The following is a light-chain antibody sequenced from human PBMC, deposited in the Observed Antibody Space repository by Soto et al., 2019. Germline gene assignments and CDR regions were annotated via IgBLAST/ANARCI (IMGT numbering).Light chain of an antibody. Sequence: IVLTQSPGTLSLSPGERATLSCRASQSVSSTYLAWYQQKPGQSPRLLIYGASSRATGIPDRFSGSGSGTDFTLTIRRLEPEDFAVYYCQQYGDSPRTFGQGTKVEVK. J-gene: IGKJ1*01. CDR3: QQYGDSPRT. CDR2: GAS. CDR1: QSVSSTY. V-gene: IGKV3-20*01.